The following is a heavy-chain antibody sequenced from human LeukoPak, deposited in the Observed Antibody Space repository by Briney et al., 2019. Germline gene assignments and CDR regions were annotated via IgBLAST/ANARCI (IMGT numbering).Heavy chain of an antibody. D-gene: IGHD4-17*01. V-gene: IGHV3-30-3*01. J-gene: IGHJ4*02. CDR2: ISYDGTEK. CDR3: ARDGHGVPLDY. Sequence: PGGSLRLSCAASGLSFSSYAMHWVHQAPGKGLEWVAVISYDGTEKYYGDSVKGRFIISRDNSKNTPYLQMNSLRAEDTALYYCARDGHGVPLDYWGQGTLVTVSP. CDR1: GLSFSSYA.